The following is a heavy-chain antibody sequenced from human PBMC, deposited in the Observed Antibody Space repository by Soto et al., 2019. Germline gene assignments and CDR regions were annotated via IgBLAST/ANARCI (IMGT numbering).Heavy chain of an antibody. CDR3: AREYNWNSGWFDP. D-gene: IGHD1-7*01. J-gene: IGHJ5*02. Sequence: NPSETLSLTCTVSGGSISSYYWSWIRQPPGKGLEWIGYIYYSGSTNYNPSLKSRVTISVDTSKNQFSLKLSSVTAADTAVYYCAREYNWNSGWFDPWGHGTLVTVSS. V-gene: IGHV4-59*01. CDR2: IYYSGST. CDR1: GGSISSYY.